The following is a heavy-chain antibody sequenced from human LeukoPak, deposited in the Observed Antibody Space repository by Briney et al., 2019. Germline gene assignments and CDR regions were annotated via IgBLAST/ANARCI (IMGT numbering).Heavy chain of an antibody. J-gene: IGHJ5*02. CDR2: IRYDGNDK. CDR1: GFTFSYYG. CDR3: AKPLMRDRWFGES. V-gene: IGHV3-30*02. Sequence: QSGGSLRLSCAASGFTFSYYGMHWVRQAPGKGLEWAAFIRYDGNDKFYRNSVKGRFTIFRDTSRNTLYLQMNSLRPDDTAVYYCAKPLMRDRWFGESWGQGTLVTVSS. D-gene: IGHD3-10*01.